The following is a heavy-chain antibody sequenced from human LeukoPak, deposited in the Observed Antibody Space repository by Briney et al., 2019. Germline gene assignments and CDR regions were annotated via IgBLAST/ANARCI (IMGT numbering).Heavy chain of an antibody. CDR3: ARGGQWGLQSSYYYYIDV. CDR1: GYTFTNYG. J-gene: IGHJ6*03. D-gene: IGHD1-26*01. V-gene: IGHV1-18*01. Sequence: ASVKVSCKASGYTFTNYGLSWVRQAPGQGLEWMGWISVYNGNTNYAQKLQGRVTMTTDTSTSTAYMELRSLRSDDTAVYYCARGGQWGLQSSYYYYIDVWGKGTTVTVSS. CDR2: ISVYNGNT.